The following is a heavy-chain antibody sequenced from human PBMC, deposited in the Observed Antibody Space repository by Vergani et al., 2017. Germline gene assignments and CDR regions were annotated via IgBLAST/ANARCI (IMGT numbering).Heavy chain of an antibody. V-gene: IGHV3-23*01. CDR2: ISSGGGDI. J-gene: IGHJ1*01. CDR3: TTAWGLYYLHGEYFQY. Sequence: EVQLLESEGGLVQPGGSRRLSCAGAGFTFDTYTMAYVRQAPGKGLEWVATISSGGGDIFYADSVKGRFTISRDNSKNTLFLQMNSLKDEDTAVYYCTTAWGLYYLHGEYFQYWGRGTLVSASS. D-gene: IGHD3-10*01. CDR1: GFTFDTYT.